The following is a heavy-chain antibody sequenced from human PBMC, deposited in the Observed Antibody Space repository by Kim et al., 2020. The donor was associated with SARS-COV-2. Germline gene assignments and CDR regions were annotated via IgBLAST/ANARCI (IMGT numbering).Heavy chain of an antibody. CDR3: ARAGVSGRVDY. J-gene: IGHJ4*02. CDR2: IYYSGST. D-gene: IGHD2-15*01. Sequence: SETLSLTCTVSGGSISSYYWSWIRQPPGKGLEWIGYIYYSGSTNYNPSLKSRVTISVDTSKNQFSLKLSSVTAADTAVYYCARAGVSGRVDYWGQGTLVTVSS. CDR1: GGSISSYY. V-gene: IGHV4-59*13.